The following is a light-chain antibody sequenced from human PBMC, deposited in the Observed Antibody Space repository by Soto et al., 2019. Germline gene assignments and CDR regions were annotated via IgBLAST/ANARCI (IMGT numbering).Light chain of an antibody. J-gene: IGLJ2*01. CDR1: SSDVGSYNL. CDR2: EGS. Sequence: QSVLTQPASVSGSPGQSITISCTGTSSDVGSYNLVSWYQQHPNKAPKVMIYEGSKRPSGVSNRFSGSKSGNTASLTISGLQAEDEADYYCCSYAGSSTFFVVFGGGTKLTVL. CDR3: CSYAGSSTFFVV. V-gene: IGLV2-23*03.